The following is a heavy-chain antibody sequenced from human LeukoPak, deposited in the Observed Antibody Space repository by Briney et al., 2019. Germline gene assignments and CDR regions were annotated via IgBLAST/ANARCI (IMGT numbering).Heavy chain of an antibody. V-gene: IGHV1-69*04. J-gene: IGHJ6*02. CDR3: ARHRFLKVRGEPYGMDV. CDR2: IIPILGIA. Sequence: SVKVSCKASGGTFSSYAISWVRQAPGQGLEWMGRIIPILGIANYAQKFQGRVTITADKSTSTAYMELSSLRSEDTAVYYCARHRFLKVRGEPYGMDVWGQGTTVTVSS. CDR1: GGTFSSYA. D-gene: IGHD3-10*01.